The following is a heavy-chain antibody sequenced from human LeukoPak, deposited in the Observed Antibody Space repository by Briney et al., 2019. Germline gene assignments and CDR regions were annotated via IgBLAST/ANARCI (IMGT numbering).Heavy chain of an antibody. CDR2: ISAYSGNT. Sequence: ASVKVSCKASGYTFTSYGISWVRQAPGQGLEWMGWISAYSGNTNYAQKLQGRVTMTTDTSTSTAYMELRSLRSDDTAVYYCARGFHGDLNPNAANYWGQGTLVTVSS. J-gene: IGHJ4*02. CDR3: ARGFHGDLNPNAANY. D-gene: IGHD7-27*01. V-gene: IGHV1-18*01. CDR1: GYTFTSYG.